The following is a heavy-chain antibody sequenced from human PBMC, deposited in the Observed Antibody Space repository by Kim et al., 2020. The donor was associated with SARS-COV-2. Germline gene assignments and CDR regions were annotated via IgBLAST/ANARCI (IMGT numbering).Heavy chain of an antibody. V-gene: IGHV4-61*01. Sequence: SETLSLTCTVSGGSVSSGSYYWSWIRQPPGKGLEWIGYIYYSGSTNYNPSLKSRVTISVDTSKNQFSLKLSSVTAADTAVYYCARGLVEMATITLPYYYGMDVWGQGTTVTVSS. J-gene: IGHJ6*02. CDR1: GGSVSSGSYY. CDR3: ARGLVEMATITLPYYYGMDV. D-gene: IGHD5-12*01. CDR2: IYYSGST.